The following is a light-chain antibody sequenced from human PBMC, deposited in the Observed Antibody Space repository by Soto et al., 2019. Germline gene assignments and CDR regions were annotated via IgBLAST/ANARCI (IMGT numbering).Light chain of an antibody. CDR1: RSLSDNH. J-gene: IGKJ2*01. CDR2: GSS. CDR3: QQYSDAPHT. V-gene: IGKV3-20*01. Sequence: EIVLTQSSGTLSLSTGESPDISSRASRSLSDNHLAWYQQRNGQAPRIVIYGSSSRAAGIPDRFRGSGNGTDFNLTIRRLETDDFGVYYCQQYSDAPHTFGLGTKVDIK.